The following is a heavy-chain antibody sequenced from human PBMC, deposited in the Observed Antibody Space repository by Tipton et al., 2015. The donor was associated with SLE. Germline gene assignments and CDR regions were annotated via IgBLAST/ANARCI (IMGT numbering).Heavy chain of an antibody. D-gene: IGHD3-22*01. J-gene: IGHJ4*02. Sequence: LSLTCTVSGGSISSYYWSWIRRPPGKGLEWIGYIYYSGSTNYNPSLKSRVTISVDTSKNQFSLKLSSVTAADTAVYYCARSPPYYYDSSGLDYWGQGTLVTVSS. CDR2: IYYSGST. V-gene: IGHV4-59*01. CDR3: ARSPPYYYDSSGLDY. CDR1: GGSISSYY.